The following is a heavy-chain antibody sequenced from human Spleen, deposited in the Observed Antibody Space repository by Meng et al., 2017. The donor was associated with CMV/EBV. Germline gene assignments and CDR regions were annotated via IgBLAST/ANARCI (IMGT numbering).Heavy chain of an antibody. CDR3: ARGGGVEGSYFYFDY. Sequence: GSLRLSCTVSGGSISSYYWSWIRQPPGKGLEWIGYIYYSGSTNYNPSLKSRVTISVDTSKNQFSLKLSSVTAADTAVYYCARGGGVEGSYFYFDYWGQGTLVTVSS. CDR2: IYYSGST. V-gene: IGHV4-59*01. D-gene: IGHD1-26*01. CDR1: GGSISSYY. J-gene: IGHJ4*02.